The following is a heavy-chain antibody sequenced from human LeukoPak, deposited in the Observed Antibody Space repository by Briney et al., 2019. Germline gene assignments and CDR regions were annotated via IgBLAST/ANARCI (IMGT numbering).Heavy chain of an antibody. CDR1: GFTFSGSA. CDR2: IRSKANSYAT. V-gene: IGHV3-73*01. CDR3: TRLLPYCSGGSCSDY. J-gene: IGHJ4*01. Sequence: GGSLRLSCAASGFTFSGSAMHWVRQASGKGLEWVGRIRSKANSYATAYAASVKGRFTISRDDSKNTAYLQMNSLKTEDTAVYYCTRLLPYCSGGSCSDYWGHGTLVTVSS. D-gene: IGHD2-15*01.